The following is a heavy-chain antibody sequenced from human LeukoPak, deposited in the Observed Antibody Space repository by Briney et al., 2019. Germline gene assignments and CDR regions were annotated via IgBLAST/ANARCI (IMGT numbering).Heavy chain of an antibody. V-gene: IGHV4-59*08. CDR3: ARLGQPNAFDI. D-gene: IGHD3-16*01. CDR2: FHYSGST. J-gene: IGHJ3*02. Sequence: KPSETLSLTCTVSGGSISNYYWSWIRRPPGKGLECIGYFHYSGSTNYNPSLKSRVTILVDPSKNQFSLKLTSVTAADTAVYYCARLGQPNAFDIWGRGTVVTVSS. CDR1: GGSISNYY.